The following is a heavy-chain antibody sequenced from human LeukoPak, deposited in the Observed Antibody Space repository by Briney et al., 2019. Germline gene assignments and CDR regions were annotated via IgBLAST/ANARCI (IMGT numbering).Heavy chain of an antibody. Sequence: SETLSLTCAVSGDSFSSHYWTWIRQSPGTGLEWIGYISHIGRTNYNPSLKSRVTISIDTSKNQFSLKLWSVTAADTAVYYCARDLVTVTKGFDIWGQGTMVSVSS. D-gene: IGHD4-17*01. CDR1: GDSFSSHY. J-gene: IGHJ3*02. CDR2: ISHIGRT. V-gene: IGHV4-59*11. CDR3: ARDLVTVTKGFDI.